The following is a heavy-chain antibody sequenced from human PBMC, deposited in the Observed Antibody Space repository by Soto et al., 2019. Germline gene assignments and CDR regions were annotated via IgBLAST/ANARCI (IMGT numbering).Heavy chain of an antibody. D-gene: IGHD3-10*01. CDR2: IKRKSDGGTT. V-gene: IGHV3-15*01. CDR1: GFTFSNTW. J-gene: IGHJ5*02. CDR3: TTDRFS. Sequence: EVQLVESGGGLVKPGGSLRLSCAASGFTFSNTWMSWVRQAPGKGLEWVGRIKRKSDGGTTDHAAPVKGRFTISRDDSTNTLHLQMSSHRIEDTALYYCTTDRFSWAQGTLVTVSS.